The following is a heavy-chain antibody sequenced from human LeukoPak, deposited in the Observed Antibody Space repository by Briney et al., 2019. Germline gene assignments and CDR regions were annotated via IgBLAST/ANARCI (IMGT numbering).Heavy chain of an antibody. J-gene: IGHJ4*02. CDR1: GFTFSSYA. CDR3: ATSPASSCLDD. CDR2: LYSDGTT. V-gene: IGHV3-23*01. D-gene: IGHD2-2*01. Sequence: GGSLRLSCAASGFTFSSYAMSWVRQAPGKGLEWVSILYSDGTTYYADSVKGRFTISRDNSKNTLYLQMNSLRAEDSAVYYCATSPASSCLDDWGQGTLVTVSS.